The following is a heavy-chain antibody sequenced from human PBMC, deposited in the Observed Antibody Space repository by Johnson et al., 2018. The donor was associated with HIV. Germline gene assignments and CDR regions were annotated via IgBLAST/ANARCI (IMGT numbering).Heavy chain of an antibody. J-gene: IGHJ3*02. D-gene: IGHD2-15*01. CDR1: GFTFSSHA. CDR2: IYPGGST. Sequence: EVQLVESGGGLVQPGGSLRLSCAASGFTFSSHAMSWVRQAPGKGLEWVSIIYPGGSTYYTDAVKGRFTISRDNARNSLYLQMNSLRAEDTAVYDCAGGRGAFDIGGQGTTVIVSS. CDR3: AGGRGAFDI. V-gene: IGHV3-66*01.